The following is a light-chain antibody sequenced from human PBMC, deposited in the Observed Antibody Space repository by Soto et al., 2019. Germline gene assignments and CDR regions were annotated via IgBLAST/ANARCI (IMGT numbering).Light chain of an antibody. V-gene: IGKV3-15*01. CDR1: QSVSSN. CDR2: GAS. Sequence: EIVLTQSPGTLSVSPGEGATLSCRASQSVSSNLAWYQQKPGQAPRLLIYGASTGATGIPARFSGSGSGTEFTLTIGSLQSEDFAVYYCQQYNNWPRTFGQGTKVDIK. CDR3: QQYNNWPRT. J-gene: IGKJ1*01.